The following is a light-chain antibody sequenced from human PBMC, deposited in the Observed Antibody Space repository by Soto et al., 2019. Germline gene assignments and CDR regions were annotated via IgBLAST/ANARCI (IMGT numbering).Light chain of an antibody. CDR2: GNV. V-gene: IGLV1-44*01. Sequence: QSVLTQPPSASGTPGQRVTISCSGSSSNIGGNIVNWYQQLPGTAPKLLIFGNVQRPSWVPDRFSGSKSGTSASPAISGLQSEDEANYYCAAWDDSLNGVVFGGGTKLTVL. CDR1: SSNIGGNI. J-gene: IGLJ2*01. CDR3: AAWDDSLNGVV.